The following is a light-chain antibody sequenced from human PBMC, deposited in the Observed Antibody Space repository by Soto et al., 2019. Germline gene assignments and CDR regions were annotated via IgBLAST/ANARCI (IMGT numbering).Light chain of an antibody. Sequence: QSVLIQPPSASGTPGQTVTISCSGSSSNIGSDYVYWYQQLPGTAPKLLIYTDNQRASGVPDRFSGSKSGTSGSLAISGLRSEDEAEYFCAAWDDTLESVVFGGGTKLTVL. CDR3: AAWDDTLESVV. CDR1: SSNIGSDY. V-gene: IGLV1-47*02. CDR2: TDN. J-gene: IGLJ2*01.